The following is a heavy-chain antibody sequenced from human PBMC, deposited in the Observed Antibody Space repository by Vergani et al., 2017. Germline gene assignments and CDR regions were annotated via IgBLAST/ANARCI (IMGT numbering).Heavy chain of an antibody. Sequence: VQLVESGGGVVQPGRSLRLSCAASGFTFSTYDMHWVRQATGKGLEWVSAIGTAGDTYYPGSVKGRFTISRDNAKNSLHLQMNNLRAEDTAVYYCARQSRDVFCTNGVCPLGYWGQGALVTVSS. D-gene: IGHD2-8*01. J-gene: IGHJ4*02. V-gene: IGHV3-13*01. CDR1: GFTFSTYD. CDR2: IGTAGDT. CDR3: ARQSRDVFCTNGVCPLGY.